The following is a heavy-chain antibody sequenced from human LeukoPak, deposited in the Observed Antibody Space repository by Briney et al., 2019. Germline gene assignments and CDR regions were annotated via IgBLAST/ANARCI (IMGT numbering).Heavy chain of an antibody. D-gene: IGHD5-24*01. V-gene: IGHV1-69*04. CDR2: IIPILGIA. CDR1: GGTFSSYA. Sequence: SVKVSCKASGGTFSSYAISWVRQAPGQGLEWMGRIIPILGIANYAQKFQGRVTITADKSTSTAYMELSSLRSEDTAVYYCARSGEMATIVELNYWGQGTLVTVSS. CDR3: ARSGEMATIVELNY. J-gene: IGHJ4*02.